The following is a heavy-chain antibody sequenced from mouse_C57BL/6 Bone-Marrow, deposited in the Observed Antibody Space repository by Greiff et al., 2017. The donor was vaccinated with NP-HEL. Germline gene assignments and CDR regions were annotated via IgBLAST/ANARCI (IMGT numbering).Heavy chain of an antibody. D-gene: IGHD1-1*01. V-gene: IGHV1-26*01. Sequence: EVQLQQSGPELVKPGASVKISCKASGYTFTDYYMNWVKQSHGKSLEWIGDINPNNGGTSYNQKFKGKATLTVDKSSSTAYMELRSLTSEDSAVYYCARRGGTTVVERAWFAYWGQGTLVTVSA. J-gene: IGHJ3*01. CDR1: GYTFTDYY. CDR2: INPNNGGT. CDR3: ARRGGTTVVERAWFAY.